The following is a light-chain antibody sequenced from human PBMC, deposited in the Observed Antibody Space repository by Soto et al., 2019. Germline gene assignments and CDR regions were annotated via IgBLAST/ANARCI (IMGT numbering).Light chain of an antibody. CDR1: QSVNSDY. V-gene: IGKV3-20*01. CDR3: QQYGTSPWT. J-gene: IGKJ1*01. CDR2: IAS. Sequence: EIVLTQSPGTLSLFPGERATLSCRATQSVNSDYLAWYQQKPGQDPMLLIYIASRRATGIPDRFSGSGSGTDLTLTINRLEPEDFAVYYCQQYGTSPWTFGQGTKVEIK.